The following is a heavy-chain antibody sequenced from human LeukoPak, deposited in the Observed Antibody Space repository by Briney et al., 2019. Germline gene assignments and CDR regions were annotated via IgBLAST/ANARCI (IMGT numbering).Heavy chain of an antibody. Sequence: GGSLRFSCAATGFTFTNYAMSWVRQAPGKGLEWVSAISGSGGSTYYADSVKGRFTISRDNSENTLYLQMNSLRGEDTAVYYCAREGRHYYDSSGYWGSFDYWGQGTLVTVSS. J-gene: IGHJ4*02. CDR1: GFTFTNYA. D-gene: IGHD3-22*01. CDR3: AREGRHYYDSSGYWGSFDY. CDR2: ISGSGGST. V-gene: IGHV3-23*01.